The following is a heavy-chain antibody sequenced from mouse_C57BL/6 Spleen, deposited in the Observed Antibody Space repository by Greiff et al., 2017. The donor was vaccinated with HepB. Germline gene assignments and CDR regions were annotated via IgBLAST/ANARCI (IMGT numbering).Heavy chain of an antibody. CDR1: GYAFSSYW. V-gene: IGHV1-80*01. CDR3: ARGTAHAGVYFDY. CDR2: IYPGDGDT. D-gene: IGHD3-2*02. J-gene: IGHJ2*01. Sequence: QVQLQQSGAELVKPGASVKISCKASGYAFSSYWMNWVKQRPGKGLEWIGQIYPGDGDTNYNGKFKGKATLTADKSSSTAYMQLSSLTSEDSAVYFCARGTAHAGVYFDYWGQGTTLTVSS.